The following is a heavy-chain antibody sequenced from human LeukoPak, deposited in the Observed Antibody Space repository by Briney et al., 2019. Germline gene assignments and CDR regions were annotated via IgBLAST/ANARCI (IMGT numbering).Heavy chain of an antibody. CDR2: ISSDESST. CDR3: AKEKEWGSSWYGDAFDI. Sequence: PGGSLRLSCAASGFTFSSYWMHWVRQAPGKGLVWVSRISSDESSTSYADSVKGRFTISRDNAKNTLYLQMNSLRAEDTAVYYCAKEKEWGSSWYGDAFDIWGQGTMVTVSS. V-gene: IGHV3-74*01. CDR1: GFTFSSYW. J-gene: IGHJ3*02. D-gene: IGHD6-13*01.